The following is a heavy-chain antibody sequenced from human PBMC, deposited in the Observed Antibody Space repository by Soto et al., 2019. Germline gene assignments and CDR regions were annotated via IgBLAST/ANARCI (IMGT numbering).Heavy chain of an antibody. D-gene: IGHD6-19*01. J-gene: IGHJ5*02. V-gene: IGHV3-30*18. Sequence: PGGSLRLSCAASGFTFSTYGMHWVRQAPGKGLEWVAVISYDGTDKYYADSVQGRFTISRDNSKNSLYLQMYSLRPEDTAIYYCAKGSSSGWYSWFDPWGQGT. CDR2: ISYDGTDK. CDR3: AKGSSSGWYSWFDP. CDR1: GFTFSTYG.